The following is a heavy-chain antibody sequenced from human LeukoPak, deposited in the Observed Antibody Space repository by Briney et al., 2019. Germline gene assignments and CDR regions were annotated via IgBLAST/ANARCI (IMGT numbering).Heavy chain of an antibody. V-gene: IGHV3-7*03. Sequence: PGGSLRLSCVASGFIFNDYWMTWVRQAPGKGLEWVANIKQDGSEKQYVASVKGRFTISRDNAENSMYLQMDSLRAEDTAVYYCARDPFEGSSGNCYGAFDIWGQGTLVTVSS. J-gene: IGHJ3*02. CDR3: ARDPFEGSSGNCYGAFDI. D-gene: IGHD2-15*01. CDR1: GFIFNDYW. CDR2: IKQDGSEK.